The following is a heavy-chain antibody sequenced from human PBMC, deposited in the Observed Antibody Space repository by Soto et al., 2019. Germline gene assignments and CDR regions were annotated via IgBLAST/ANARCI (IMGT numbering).Heavy chain of an antibody. D-gene: IGHD3-9*01. CDR2: ISAYNGNT. Sequence: GASVKVSCKASGYTFTSYGISWVRQAPGQGLEWMGWISAYNGNTNYAQKLQGRVTMTTHTSTSTAYMELRSLRSDDTAVYYCARDLQTGYSSGLPFDPWGQGTLVTVSS. J-gene: IGHJ5*02. CDR3: ARDLQTGYSSGLPFDP. CDR1: GYTFTSYG. V-gene: IGHV1-18*01.